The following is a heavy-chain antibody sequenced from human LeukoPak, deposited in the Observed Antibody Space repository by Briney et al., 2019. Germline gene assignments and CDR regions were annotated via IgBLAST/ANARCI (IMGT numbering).Heavy chain of an antibody. D-gene: IGHD3-10*01. J-gene: IGHJ4*02. CDR2: ISYDGSNK. Sequence: GGSLRLSCAASGFTFSSYAMHWVRQAPGKGLEWVAVISYDGSNKYYADSVKGRFTISRDNSKNTLYLQMNSLGAEDTAVYYCARTGTGNYFDYWGQGTLVTVSS. CDR1: GFTFSSYA. CDR3: ARTGTGNYFDY. V-gene: IGHV3-30-3*01.